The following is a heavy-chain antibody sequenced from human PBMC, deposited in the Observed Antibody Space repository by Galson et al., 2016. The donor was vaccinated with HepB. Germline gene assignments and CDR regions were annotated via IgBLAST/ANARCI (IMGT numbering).Heavy chain of an antibody. V-gene: IGHV2-70*12. Sequence: PALVKPTQTLTLTCSFSGFSLSTSGMCVSWIRQPPGKALEWLALIDWDDDKSYTTSLKTRLTISKDTSKNQVVLTMTNIDPVDTATYYCAHSPHGYDHNFWDYGGQGIRVTGSS. CDR2: IDWDDDK. CDR1: GFSLSTSGMC. CDR3: AHSPHGYDHNFWDY. D-gene: IGHD1-1*01. J-gene: IGHJ4*02.